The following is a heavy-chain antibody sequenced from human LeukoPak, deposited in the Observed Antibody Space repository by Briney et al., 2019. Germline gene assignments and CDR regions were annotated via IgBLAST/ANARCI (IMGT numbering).Heavy chain of an antibody. D-gene: IGHD4-17*01. J-gene: IGHJ6*02. Sequence: PGGSLRLSCAASGFTFSSYSMNWVRQAPGKGLEWVSSISSSSSYIYYADSVKGRFTISRDNAKNSLYLQMNSLRAEGTAVYYCARDASTDYYYYYGMDVWGQGTTVTVSS. CDR2: ISSSSSYI. CDR3: ARDASTDYYYYYGMDV. CDR1: GFTFSSYS. V-gene: IGHV3-21*01.